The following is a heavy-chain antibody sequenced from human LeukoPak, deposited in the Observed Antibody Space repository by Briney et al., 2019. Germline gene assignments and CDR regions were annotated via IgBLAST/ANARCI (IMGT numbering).Heavy chain of an antibody. CDR1: GFTFSSYA. D-gene: IGHD2-2*01. J-gene: IGHJ4*02. CDR2: ISGSGGST. V-gene: IGHV3-23*01. CDR3: AKLLTGVVVPAALVDY. Sequence: PGGSLGLSCAASGFTFSSYAMSWVRQAPGKGLEWVSAISGSGGSTYYADSVKDRFTISRDNYKNTLYLQMNSLRAEDTAVYYCAKLLTGVVVPAALVDYWGQGTLVTVSS.